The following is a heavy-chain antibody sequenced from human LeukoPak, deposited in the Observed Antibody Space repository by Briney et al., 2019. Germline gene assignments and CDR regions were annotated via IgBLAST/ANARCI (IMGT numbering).Heavy chain of an antibody. CDR3: ARTRSRGDYGVDY. Sequence: SETLSLTCTVSGGSISSYYWSWIRQPPGKGLEWLGFIYSSGSTKYNPFLNSRVTISVDTSQNQFSLKLSSVTAADTAVYYCARTRSRGDYGVDYWGQGTLVTVSS. D-gene: IGHD4-17*01. J-gene: IGHJ4*02. CDR1: GGSISSYY. CDR2: IYSSGST. V-gene: IGHV4-59*08.